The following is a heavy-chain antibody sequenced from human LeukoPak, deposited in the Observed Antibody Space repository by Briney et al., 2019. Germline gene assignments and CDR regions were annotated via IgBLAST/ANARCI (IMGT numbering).Heavy chain of an antibody. D-gene: IGHD3-3*01. J-gene: IGHJ4*02. V-gene: IGHV1-69*05. CDR3: ARDSEIFGVVTPTFDY. CDR1: GGTFSSYA. CDR2: IIPIFGTA. Sequence: SVKVSCKASGGTFSSYAISWVRQAPGQGLEWKGRIIPIFGTANYAQKFQGRVTITTDESTSTAYMELSSLRSEDTAVYYCARDSEIFGVVTPTFDYWGQGTLVTVSS.